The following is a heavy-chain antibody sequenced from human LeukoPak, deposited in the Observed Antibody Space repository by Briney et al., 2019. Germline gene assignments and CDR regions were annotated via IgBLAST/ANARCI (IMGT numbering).Heavy chain of an antibody. Sequence: ASVKVSCKASGYTFTSYDINWVRQATGQGLEWVGWMNPNSGSTGYAQKFQGRVTITADESTSTAYMELSSLRSEDTAVYYCARAEYSSSSFDYWGQGTLVTVSS. CDR1: GYTFTSYD. CDR3: ARAEYSSSSFDY. CDR2: MNPNSGST. D-gene: IGHD6-6*01. V-gene: IGHV1-8*01. J-gene: IGHJ4*02.